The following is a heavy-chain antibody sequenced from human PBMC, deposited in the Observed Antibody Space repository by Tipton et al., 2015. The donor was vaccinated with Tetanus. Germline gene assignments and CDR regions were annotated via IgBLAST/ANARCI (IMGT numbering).Heavy chain of an antibody. Sequence: SLRLSCTVSGFTFSNYAMNWVRQAPGKGLEWVASVSSTSSYIYYADSLKGRFTISRDNAKNSLFLQMNSLRVEDTAVYYCAKGAFRLWSGDYTVDYNAMDVWAQGTTVTVSS. D-gene: IGHD3-3*01. CDR3: AKGAFRLWSGDYTVDYNAMDV. J-gene: IGHJ6*02. CDR2: VSSTSSYI. CDR1: GFTFSNYA. V-gene: IGHV3-21*01.